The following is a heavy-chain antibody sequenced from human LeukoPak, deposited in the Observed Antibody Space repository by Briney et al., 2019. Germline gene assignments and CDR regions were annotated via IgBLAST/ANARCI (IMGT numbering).Heavy chain of an antibody. D-gene: IGHD3-10*01. CDR3: ARDPAQDGSGSYYNSPTGYYGMDV. CDR2: INPNSGGT. CDR1: GYTFTKYL. J-gene: IGHJ6*02. Sequence: GASVKVSCKTSGYTFTKYLIHWVRQAPGQGLEWMGWINPNSGGTNYAQKFQGRVTMTRDSSISTAYMELSRLRSDDTAVYYCARDPAQDGSGSYYNSPTGYYGMDVWGQGTTVTVSS. V-gene: IGHV1-2*02.